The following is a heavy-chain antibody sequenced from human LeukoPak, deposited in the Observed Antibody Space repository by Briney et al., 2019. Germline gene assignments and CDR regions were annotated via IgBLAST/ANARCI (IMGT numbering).Heavy chain of an antibody. CDR3: AKDLRYYYDSTTYYFDYYFDY. V-gene: IGHV3-30*18. Sequence: GGSLRLSCAASGFRVSAKYMGWVRQAPGKGLEWVTLISYDGTNKYYADSVKGRFTISRDNSKNTLYLQMNSLRAEDTAVYYCAKDLRYYYDSTTYYFDYYFDYWGQGTLLTVSS. CDR1: GFRVSAKY. CDR2: ISYDGTNK. J-gene: IGHJ4*02. D-gene: IGHD3-22*01.